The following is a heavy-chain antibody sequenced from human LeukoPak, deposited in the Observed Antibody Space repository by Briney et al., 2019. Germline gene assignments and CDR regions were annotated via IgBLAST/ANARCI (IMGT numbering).Heavy chain of an antibody. CDR3: ARQGLYCSGGSCYSSGGRYNWFDP. CDR1: GYSFTSYW. Sequence: GESLKISCKGSGYSFTSYWIGWVRQMPGKGLEWMGVIYPGDSDTRYSPSFQGQVTISADKSISTAYLQWSSLKASDTAIYYCARQGLYCSGGSCYSSGGRYNWFDPWGQGTLVTVSS. D-gene: IGHD2-15*01. J-gene: IGHJ5*02. V-gene: IGHV5-51*01. CDR2: IYPGDSDT.